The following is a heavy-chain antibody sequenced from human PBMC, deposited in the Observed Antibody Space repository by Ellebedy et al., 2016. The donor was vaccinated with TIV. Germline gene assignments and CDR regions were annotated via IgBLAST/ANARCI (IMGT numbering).Heavy chain of an antibody. CDR2: IIPLFGTA. CDR3: ARSQNYYDSSGYHWFDP. J-gene: IGHJ5*02. CDR1: GGTFNNYA. Sequence: AASVKVPCKASGGTFNNYAINWVRQAPGQGLEWLGGIIPLFGTANYAQKFQGRVTISADEATSTAYMELSSLRSEDTAVYYCARSQNYYDSSGYHWFDPWGQGTLVTVSS. D-gene: IGHD3-22*01. V-gene: IGHV1-69*13.